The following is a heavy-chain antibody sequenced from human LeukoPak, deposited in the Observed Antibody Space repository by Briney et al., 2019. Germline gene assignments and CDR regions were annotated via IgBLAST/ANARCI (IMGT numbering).Heavy chain of an antibody. CDR3: ASPHHYYDSSVDY. J-gene: IGHJ4*02. CDR2: ISSSSSYI. V-gene: IGHV3-21*01. CDR1: GFTFSSYS. D-gene: IGHD3-22*01. Sequence: GGSLRLSCAASGFTFSSYSMNWVRQAPGKGLEWVSSISSSSSYIYYADSVKGRFTISRDNAKNPLYLQMNSLRAEDTAVYYCASPHHYYDSSVDYWGQGTLVTVSS.